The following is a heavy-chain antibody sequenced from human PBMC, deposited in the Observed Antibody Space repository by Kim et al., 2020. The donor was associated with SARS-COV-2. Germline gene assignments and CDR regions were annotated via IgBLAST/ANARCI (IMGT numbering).Heavy chain of an antibody. Sequence: YADSVKGRSTISRENAKNSLYLQMNGRRAEDTAVYYGAKEYCGSVCSFDYWGPETLFTVSS. CDR3: AKEYCGSVCSFDY. J-gene: IGHJ4*03. D-gene: IGHD2-21*01. V-gene: IGHV3-11*06.